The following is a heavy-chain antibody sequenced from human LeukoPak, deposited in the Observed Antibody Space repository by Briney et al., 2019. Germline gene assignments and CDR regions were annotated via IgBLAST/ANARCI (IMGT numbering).Heavy chain of an antibody. V-gene: IGHV3-30-3*01. CDR3: AKDNDVVPAATSAPDY. D-gene: IGHD2-2*01. CDR1: GFTFSNYA. CDR2: VSYDGSNK. J-gene: IGHJ4*02. Sequence: TGGSLRLSCAASGFTFSNYAMHWVRQAPGKGLEWVAVVSYDGSNKYYADSVKGRFTISRDNSKNTLYLQMNSLRAEDTAVYYCAKDNDVVPAATSAPDYWGQGTLVTVSS.